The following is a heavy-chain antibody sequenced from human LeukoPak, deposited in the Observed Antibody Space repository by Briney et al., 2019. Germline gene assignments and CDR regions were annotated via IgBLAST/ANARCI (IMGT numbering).Heavy chain of an antibody. CDR1: GGSFSNYY. Sequence: SETLSLTCAVYGGSFSNYYWSWIRQPPGKGLEWIGDIYHTGSTTYNPSLKSRVTISVDTSKKQFSLRLSSVTAADTAVYYCARARAAGTIVLGEIWFDPWGQGTLVTVSS. V-gene: IGHV4-34*01. CDR3: ARARAAGTIVLGEIWFDP. CDR2: IYHTGST. D-gene: IGHD6-13*01. J-gene: IGHJ5*02.